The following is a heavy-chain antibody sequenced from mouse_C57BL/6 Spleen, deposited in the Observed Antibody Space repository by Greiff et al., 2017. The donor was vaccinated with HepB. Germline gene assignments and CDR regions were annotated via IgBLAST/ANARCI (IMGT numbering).Heavy chain of an antibody. V-gene: IGHV5-4*01. CDR2: ISDGGSYT. D-gene: IGHD1-1*01. CDR3: ARDYYGSSSD. CDR1: GFTFSSYA. Sequence: EVKVVESGGGLVKPGGSLKLSCAASGFTFSSYAMSWVRQTPEKRLEWVATISDGGSYTYYPDNVKGRFTISRDNAKNNLYLQMSHLKSEDTAMYYCARDYYGSSSDWGQGTTLTVSS. J-gene: IGHJ2*01.